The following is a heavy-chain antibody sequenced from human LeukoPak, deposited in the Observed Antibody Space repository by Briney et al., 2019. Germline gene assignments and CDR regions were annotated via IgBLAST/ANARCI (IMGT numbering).Heavy chain of an antibody. D-gene: IGHD6-13*01. CDR3: ASRSTSSSGYF. V-gene: IGHV1-2*02. CDR1: GYSFTAYY. CDR2: INPNTGGT. Sequence: ASVKVSCKASGYSFTAYYMHWVRQAPGQGLEWMGWINPNTGGTNYAQKFQGRVTMTRDTSISTACMELSRLRSDDTAVFYCASRSTSSSGYFWGQGTLVTVSS. J-gene: IGHJ4*02.